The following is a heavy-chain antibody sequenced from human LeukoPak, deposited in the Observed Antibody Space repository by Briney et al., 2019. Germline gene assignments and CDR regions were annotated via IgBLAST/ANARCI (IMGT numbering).Heavy chain of an antibody. CDR2: IYYSGST. Sequence: SETLSLTCTVCGGSFSGYYWSWIRQPPGKGLEWIGYIYYSGSTYYNPSLKSRVTISVDTSKNQFSLKLSSVTAADTAVYYCAKDLDYWGRGTLVTVSS. CDR1: GGSFSGYY. CDR3: AKDLDY. J-gene: IGHJ4*02. V-gene: IGHV4-30-4*01.